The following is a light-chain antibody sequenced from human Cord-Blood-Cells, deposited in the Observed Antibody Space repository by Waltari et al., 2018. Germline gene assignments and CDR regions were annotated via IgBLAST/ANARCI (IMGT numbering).Light chain of an antibody. V-gene: IGKV3-15*01. CDR1: QSVSSN. J-gene: IGKJ2*01. CDR2: GAS. CDR3: QQYNNWPPYT. Sequence: EIVITQPPAPLSVSPGERATLSCRASQSVSSNLAWYQQKPGQAPRLLIYGASTRATGIPARFSGSGSGTEFTLTISSLQSEDFAVYYCQQYNNWPPYTFGQGTKLEIK.